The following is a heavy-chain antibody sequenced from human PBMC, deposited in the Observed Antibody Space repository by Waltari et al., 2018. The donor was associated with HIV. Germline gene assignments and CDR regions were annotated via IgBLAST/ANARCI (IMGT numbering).Heavy chain of an antibody. J-gene: IGHJ4*02. D-gene: IGHD6-19*01. CDR3: ARHRFMRGNSGWYFLY. V-gene: IGHV4-34*02. Sequence: QVQLQQWGAGLLTPSETLSLTCAVYGGSFSNYYWTWIRQTPGQGLEWIGEINHSGTTDYNPSLKSRLTMSIDTSKSQFSLKLSSVTAADTGIYYCARHRFMRGNSGWYFLYWGQGTQVTVSS. CDR1: GGSFSNYY. CDR2: INHSGTT.